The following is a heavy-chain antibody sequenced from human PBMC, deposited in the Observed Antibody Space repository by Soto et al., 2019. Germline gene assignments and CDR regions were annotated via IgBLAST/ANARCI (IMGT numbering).Heavy chain of an antibody. Sequence: QVQLQQWGAGLLKPSETLSLTCAVYGGSFSGYYWSWIRQPPGKGLEWIGEINHSGSTNYNPSLKSRVTISVDTSKNQFSLKLSSVTAADTAVYYCARGRYSSSWNYFDYWGQGTLVTVSS. CDR1: GGSFSGYY. J-gene: IGHJ4*02. CDR2: INHSGST. D-gene: IGHD6-13*01. V-gene: IGHV4-34*01. CDR3: ARGRYSSSWNYFDY.